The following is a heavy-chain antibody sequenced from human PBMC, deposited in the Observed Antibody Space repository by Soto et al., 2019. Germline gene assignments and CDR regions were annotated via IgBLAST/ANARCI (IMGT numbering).Heavy chain of an antibody. J-gene: IGHJ4*02. CDR1: GYTFTNND. CDR2: MNPGSGAT. D-gene: IGHD2-21*02. CDR3: ACPRQDYGDRAYDY. Sequence: ASVKVSCKASGYTFTNNDVSWVRQATGQGLEWMGWMNPGSGATGYAQKFQGRVTMTRDISTATAYMELSSLRSDDTAIYYCACPRQDYGDRAYDYWGQGTLVTVSS. V-gene: IGHV1-8*01.